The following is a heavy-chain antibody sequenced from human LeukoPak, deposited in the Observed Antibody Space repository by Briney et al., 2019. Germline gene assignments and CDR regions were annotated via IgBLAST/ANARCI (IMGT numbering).Heavy chain of an antibody. Sequence: GGSLRLSCAASGFTFSSYAMSWVRQAPGKGLEWVSAICGSGGSTYYADSVKGRFTISRDNSKNTLYLQMNSLRAEDTAVYYCAKGLSEGRGVGDLDAFDIWGQGTMVTVSS. CDR1: GFTFSSYA. CDR2: ICGSGGST. V-gene: IGHV3-23*01. CDR3: AKGLSEGRGVGDLDAFDI. D-gene: IGHD2-21*01. J-gene: IGHJ3*02.